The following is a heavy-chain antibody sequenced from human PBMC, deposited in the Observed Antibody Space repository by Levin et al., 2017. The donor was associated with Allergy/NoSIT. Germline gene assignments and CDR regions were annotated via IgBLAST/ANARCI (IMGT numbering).Heavy chain of an antibody. V-gene: IGHV3-48*02. J-gene: IGHJ4*02. CDR1: GFTFSSYS. Sequence: PGGSLRLSCAASGFTFSSYSMNWVRQAPGKGLEWVSYISSSSSTIYYADSVKGRFTISRDNAKNSLYLQMNSLRDEDTAVYYCARGPSPGIAAAVPQEIHDYWGQGTLVTVSS. CDR3: ARGPSPGIAAAVPQEIHDY. D-gene: IGHD6-13*01. CDR2: ISSSSSTI.